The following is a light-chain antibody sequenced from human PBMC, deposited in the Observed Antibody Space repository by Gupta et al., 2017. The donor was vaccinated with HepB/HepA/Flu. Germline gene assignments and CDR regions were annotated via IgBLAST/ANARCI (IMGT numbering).Light chain of an antibody. CDR3: QQSDSTPQT. J-gene: IGKJ2*01. Sequence: DIQMTQSPSSLSASVGDRVTITCRASQSISSYLNWYQQKPGKAPKLLIYAASRLESGVPSRFSGSGSGTDFTLTISRLQPEDFATYYCQQSDSTPQTFGQGTKLEIK. CDR2: AAS. V-gene: IGKV1-39*01. CDR1: QSISSY.